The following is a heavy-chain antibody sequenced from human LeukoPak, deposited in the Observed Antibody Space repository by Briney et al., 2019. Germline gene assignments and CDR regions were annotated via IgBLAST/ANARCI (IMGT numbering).Heavy chain of an antibody. V-gene: IGHV3-30*02. CDR3: AKDSWRYYYDSSGYSYFDY. CDR1: GFTFSSYG. Sequence: GGSLRLSCAASGFTFSSYGMHWVRQAPGKGLEWVAFIRYDGSNKYYADSVKGRFTISRDNSRNTLYLQMNSLRAEDTAVYYCAKDSWRYYYDSSGYSYFDYWGQGTLVTVSS. D-gene: IGHD3-22*01. J-gene: IGHJ4*02. CDR2: IRYDGSNK.